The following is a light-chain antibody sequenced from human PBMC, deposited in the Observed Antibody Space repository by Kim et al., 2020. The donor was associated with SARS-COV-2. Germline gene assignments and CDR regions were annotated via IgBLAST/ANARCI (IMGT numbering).Light chain of an antibody. CDR2: QAS. CDR3: KQYETYWT. Sequence: DIQMTQSPSTLSAFVGDRVTMTCRASQSVDGWLAWYQQKPGKAPRLLIYQASNLASGVPSRFSGSGSGTDFTLTVSNLQSDDSAVYYCKQYETYWTFGPGTKVDIK. CDR1: QSVDGW. J-gene: IGKJ1*01. V-gene: IGKV1-5*03.